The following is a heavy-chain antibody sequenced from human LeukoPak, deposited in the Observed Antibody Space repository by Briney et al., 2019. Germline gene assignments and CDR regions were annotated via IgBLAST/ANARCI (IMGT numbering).Heavy chain of an antibody. V-gene: IGHV4-59*01. J-gene: IGHJ4*02. CDR1: GGSISSYY. CDR2: IYYSGST. D-gene: IGHD2-2*01. Sequence: PSETLSLTCTVSGGSISSYYWSWIRQPPGKGLEWIGYIYYSGSTNYNPSLKSRVTISVDTSKNQFSLKLSSVTAADTAVYYCARESRSSPGHFDYWGQGTLVTVSS. CDR3: ARESRSSPGHFDY.